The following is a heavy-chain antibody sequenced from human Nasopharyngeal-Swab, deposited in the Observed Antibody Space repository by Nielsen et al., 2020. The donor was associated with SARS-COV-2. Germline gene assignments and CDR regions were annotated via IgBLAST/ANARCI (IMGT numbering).Heavy chain of an antibody. Sequence: GESLKISCTASGFTFGDYAMSWVRQAPGKGLEWVGFIRSKAYGGTTEYAASAKGRFTISRDDSKSIAYLQMNSLKTEDTAVYYCTRMVQQLRENWFDPWGQGTLVTVSS. D-gene: IGHD6-13*01. J-gene: IGHJ5*02. CDR3: TRMVQQLRENWFDP. CDR1: GFTFGDYA. CDR2: IRSKAYGGTT. V-gene: IGHV3-49*04.